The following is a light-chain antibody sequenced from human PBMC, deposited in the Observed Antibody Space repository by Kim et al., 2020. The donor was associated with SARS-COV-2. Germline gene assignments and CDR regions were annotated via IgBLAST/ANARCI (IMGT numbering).Light chain of an antibody. V-gene: IGKV3-15*01. CDR2: GAS. Sequence: EIVMTQSPATLSVSPGERVTLSCRASQSVSSSLAWYQLKPGQATRLLIYGASTRATGIPARFGGSGSGTEFTLTISSLQSEDFAVYYCQHSGTFGQGTKVDIK. CDR3: QHSGT. J-gene: IGKJ1*01. CDR1: QSVSSS.